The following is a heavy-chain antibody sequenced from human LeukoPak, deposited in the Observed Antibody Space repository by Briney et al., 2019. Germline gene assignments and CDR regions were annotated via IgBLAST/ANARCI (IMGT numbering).Heavy chain of an antibody. J-gene: IGHJ6*04. V-gene: IGHV4-30-2*01. CDR2: IYHSGST. CDR1: GASISSGGYS. Sequence: SETLSLTCAVSGASISSGGYSWSWIRQPPGKGLEWIGYIYHSGSTYYNPSLKSRVTISVDRSKNQFSLKLSSVTAADTAVYYCARDPGYCSGGSCNYYYGMDVWGKGTTVTVSS. D-gene: IGHD2-15*01. CDR3: ARDPGYCSGGSCNYYYGMDV.